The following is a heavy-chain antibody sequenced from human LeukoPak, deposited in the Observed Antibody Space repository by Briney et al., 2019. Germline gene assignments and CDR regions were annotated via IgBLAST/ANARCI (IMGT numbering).Heavy chain of an antibody. CDR2: ISGSGGST. Sequence: PGGSLRLSCAASGFTFSSYAMSWVRQAPGKGLEWVSAISGSGGSTYYADSVKGRFTISRDNSKNTLYLQMNSLRAEGTAVYYCAKDLGGLYSGYYDIWGQGTMVTVSS. J-gene: IGHJ3*02. CDR1: GFTFSSYA. CDR3: AKDLGGLYSGYYDI. D-gene: IGHD5-12*01. V-gene: IGHV3-23*01.